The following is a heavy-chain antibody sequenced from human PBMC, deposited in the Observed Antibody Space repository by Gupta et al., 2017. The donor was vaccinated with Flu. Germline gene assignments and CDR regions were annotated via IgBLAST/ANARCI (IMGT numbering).Heavy chain of an antibody. CDR2: INHSGST. J-gene: IGHJ4*02. CDR1: GGSFSGYY. Sequence: QVQLQQWGAGLLKPSETLSLPCAVYGGSFSGYYWSWIRQPPGKGLEWIGEINHSGSTNYNPSLKSRVTISGDTSKNQFSLKLSSVTAADTAVYYCARVWVIPAAIAPHSSSSLDYWGQGTLVTGSS. V-gene: IGHV4-34*01. CDR3: ARVWVIPAAIAPHSSSSLDY. D-gene: IGHD6-6*01.